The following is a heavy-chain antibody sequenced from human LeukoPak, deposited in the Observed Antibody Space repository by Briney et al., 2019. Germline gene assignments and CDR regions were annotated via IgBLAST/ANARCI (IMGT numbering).Heavy chain of an antibody. CDR2: INPNRGDT. CDR3: ARGRYCSGGSCYSGDYYYYYMDV. D-gene: IGHD2-15*01. Sequence: ASVKVSCKSSGYTFTDYYMHGVRQAPGQGLEGMGWINPNRGDTDYAQKFQGSVTMTGDTSISTAFMELSSLTSDDTAVYYCARGRYCSGGSCYSGDYYYYYMDVWGKGNTVTISS. V-gene: IGHV1-2*02. CDR1: GYTFTDYY. J-gene: IGHJ6*03.